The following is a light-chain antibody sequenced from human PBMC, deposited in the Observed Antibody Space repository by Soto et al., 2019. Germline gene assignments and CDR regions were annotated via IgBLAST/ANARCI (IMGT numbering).Light chain of an antibody. V-gene: IGLV2-8*01. CDR3: SSYAGSNTVV. CDR1: SSDVGGHNC. CDR2: EVS. Sequence: QSALTQPPSASGSPGQSVTISCTGTSSDVGGHNCVSWYQQHPGKAPKLMIYEVSKRPSGVPDRFSGSKSGNTASLTVSGLQAEEEADYYCSSYAGSNTVVFGGGTQLTVL. J-gene: IGLJ3*02.